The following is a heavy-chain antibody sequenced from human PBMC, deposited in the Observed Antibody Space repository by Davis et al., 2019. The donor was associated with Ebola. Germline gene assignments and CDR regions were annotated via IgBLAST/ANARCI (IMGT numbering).Heavy chain of an antibody. CDR3: AREGAYSGSYYGY. V-gene: IGHV3-33*01. CDR1: GFTFSSYG. CDR2: IWYDGSNK. D-gene: IGHD1-26*01. J-gene: IGHJ4*02. Sequence: PGGSLRLSCAASGFTFSSYGMHWVRQAPGKGLEWVAVIWYDGSNKYYADSVKGRFTISRDNSKNTLYLQMNSLRAEDTAVYYCAREGAYSGSYYGYWGQGTLVTVSS.